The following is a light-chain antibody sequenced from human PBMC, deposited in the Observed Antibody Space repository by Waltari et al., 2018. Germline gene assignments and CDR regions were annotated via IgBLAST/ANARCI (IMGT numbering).Light chain of an antibody. CDR3: CSYAGTWV. CDR1: GSDVGDYNY. Sequence: QSALTQPRSVSGSPGQSVTISCTGTGSDVGDYNYVSWYQQHPGDAPKLVIYDVTKRPSGVPGRVAGSQYGDSASLTGSGLQAEDEAEYYCCSYAGTWVFGGGTKLTVL. CDR2: DVT. J-gene: IGLJ3*02. V-gene: IGLV2-11*01.